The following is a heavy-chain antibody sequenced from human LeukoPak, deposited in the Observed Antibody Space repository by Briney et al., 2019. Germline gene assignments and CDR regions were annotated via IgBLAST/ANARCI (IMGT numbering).Heavy chain of an antibody. V-gene: IGHV4-39*01. CDR2: IYSRDLT. CDR3: ARGADDYNLGNF. D-gene: IGHD5-24*01. Sequence: SETLSLNCTVSGRSFDGSYCWTWVRQTPGKGLEWVGTIYSRDLTYYNPSLTSRVTISADTSKNMFSLRLTSVTAADTAVYYCARGADDYNLGNFWGHGILVTVFS. CDR1: GRSFDGSYC. J-gene: IGHJ4*01.